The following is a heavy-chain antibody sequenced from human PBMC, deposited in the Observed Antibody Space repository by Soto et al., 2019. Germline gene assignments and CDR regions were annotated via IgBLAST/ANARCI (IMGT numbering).Heavy chain of an antibody. CDR3: ARDGEAAAGSGFY. CDR1: GGSISSGGYY. Sequence: PSETLSLTCTVSGGSISSGGYYWSWIRQHPGKGLEWIGYIYYSGSTYYNPSLKSRVTIPVDTSKNQFSLKLSSVTAADTAVYFCARDGEAAAGSGFYWGQGTLVTVSS. J-gene: IGHJ4*02. CDR2: IYYSGST. V-gene: IGHV4-31*03. D-gene: IGHD6-13*01.